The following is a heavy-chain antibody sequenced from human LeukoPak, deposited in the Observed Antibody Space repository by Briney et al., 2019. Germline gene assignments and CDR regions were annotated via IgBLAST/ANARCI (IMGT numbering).Heavy chain of an antibody. CDR2: INWNGGST. V-gene: IGHV3-20*04. CDR3: ARGGISIFGVVIYMDV. D-gene: IGHD3-3*01. CDR1: GFTFSNAW. J-gene: IGHJ6*03. Sequence: PGGSLRLSCAASGFTFSNAWMSWVRQAPGKGLEWVSGINWNGGSTGYADSVKGRFTISRDNAKNSLSLQMSSLRVEDTALYYCARGGISIFGVVIYMDVWGKGTTVTVSS.